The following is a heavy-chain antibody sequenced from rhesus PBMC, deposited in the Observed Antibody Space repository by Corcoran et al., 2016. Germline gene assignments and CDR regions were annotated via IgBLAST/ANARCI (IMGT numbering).Heavy chain of an antibody. CDR1: GFTLNIYG. J-gene: IGHJ4*01. V-gene: IGHV3-54*02. CDR2: ISSDGSRK. CDR3: TTFGY. Sequence: EVQLVDSVGGLVQSCGSLILSCSASGFTLNIYGMDLVRQAPGKGVEWVAVISSDGSRKDYADSVKDRFTISRDNSKNILYLQINNLKLEDTAVYYGTTFGYWGQGVLVTVSS.